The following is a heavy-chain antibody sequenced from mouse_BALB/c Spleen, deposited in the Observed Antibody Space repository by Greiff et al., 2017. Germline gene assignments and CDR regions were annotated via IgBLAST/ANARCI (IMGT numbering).Heavy chain of an antibody. Sequence: VQLQQSGPELEKPGASVKISCTASGYSFTGYNMNWVKQSNGKSLEWIGNIDPYYGGTSYNQKFKGKATLTVDKSSSTAYMQHKSLTSEDSAVYYCSRRRDYDGTYYYAMDYGGQGTSVTVSS. CDR1: GYSFTGYN. V-gene: IGHV1-39*01. D-gene: IGHD1-1*01. CDR3: SRRRDYDGTYYYAMDY. CDR2: IDPYYGGT. J-gene: IGHJ4*01.